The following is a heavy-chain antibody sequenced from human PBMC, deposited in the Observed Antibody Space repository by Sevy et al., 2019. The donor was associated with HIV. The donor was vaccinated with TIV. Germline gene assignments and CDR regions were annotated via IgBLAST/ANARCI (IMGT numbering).Heavy chain of an antibody. CDR1: GFTFSANW. CDR2: IKADGSDK. CDR3: AHRTFERFEA. Sequence: GGSLRLSCAASGFTFSANWMNWVRQAPGKGLEVVANIKADGSDKHYVDSVEGRFTISRDNAKNLLFLQMNSLRVEDTAVDYYAHRTFERFEAWGQGTLVTVSS. V-gene: IGHV3-7*01. D-gene: IGHD3-16*01. J-gene: IGHJ4*02.